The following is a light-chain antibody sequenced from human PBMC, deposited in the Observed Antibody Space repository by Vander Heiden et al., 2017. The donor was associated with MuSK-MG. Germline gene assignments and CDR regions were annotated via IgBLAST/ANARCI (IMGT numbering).Light chain of an antibody. CDR2: QDS. CDR3: QAWDSSNVV. CDR1: KLGDKY. J-gene: IGLJ2*01. Sequence: SYELTQPPSVSVSPGQTASITCSGDKLGDKYACWYQQKPGQSPVLVIYQDSKRPSGIPERFSGSNSGNTATLTISGTQARDEADYYCQAWDSSNVVFGGGTKLTVL. V-gene: IGLV3-1*01.